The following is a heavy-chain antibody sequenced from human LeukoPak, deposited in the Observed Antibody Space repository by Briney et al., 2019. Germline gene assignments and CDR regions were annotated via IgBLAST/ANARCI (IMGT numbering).Heavy chain of an antibody. D-gene: IGHD6-19*01. V-gene: IGHV3-23*01. J-gene: IGHJ6*02. CDR2: ISGSGGST. CDR1: GFTFSSYA. Sequence: PGGSLRLSCTASGFTFSSYAMSWVRQAPGKGLEWVSAISGSGGSTYHADSVKGRFTISRDNSKNTLYLQMNSLRAEDTAVYYCAILGKQWLVNAYYGMDVWGQGTTVTVSS. CDR3: AILGKQWLVNAYYGMDV.